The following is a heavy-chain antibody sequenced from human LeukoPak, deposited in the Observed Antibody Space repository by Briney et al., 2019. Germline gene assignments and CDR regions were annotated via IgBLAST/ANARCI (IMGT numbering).Heavy chain of an antibody. V-gene: IGHV4-61*01. Sequence: SETLSLTCSVSGGSVTSGSYYWSWIRQPPGKELEWIGYISYRGSTNYNPSLKSRVTISVDTSKNQFSLKLSSVTAADTAVYYCARHSIVGQWLVPFDYWGQGTLVTVSS. D-gene: IGHD6-19*01. CDR3: ARHSIVGQWLVPFDY. J-gene: IGHJ4*02. CDR2: ISYRGST. CDR1: GGSVTSGSYY.